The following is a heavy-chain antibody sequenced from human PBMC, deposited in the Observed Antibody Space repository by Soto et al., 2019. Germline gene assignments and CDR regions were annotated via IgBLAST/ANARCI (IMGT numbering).Heavy chain of an antibody. D-gene: IGHD3-16*02. CDR2: ISGSGGST. CDR3: AKRYDYIWGSYRLYDYFDY. J-gene: IGHJ4*02. Sequence: GGSLRLSCAASGFTFIRYAMSWGRQAPWKGLEWVSAISGSGGSTYYADSVKGRFTISRDNSKNTLYLQMNSLRAEDTAVYYCAKRYDYIWGSYRLYDYFDYWGQGTLVTVSS. CDR1: GFTFIRYA. V-gene: IGHV3-23*01.